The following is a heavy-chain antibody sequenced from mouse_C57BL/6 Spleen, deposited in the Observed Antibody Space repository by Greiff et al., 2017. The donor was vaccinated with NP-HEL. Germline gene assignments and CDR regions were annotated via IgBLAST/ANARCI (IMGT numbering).Heavy chain of an antibody. Sequence: EVQLQQSGAELVKPGASVKLSCTASGFNIKDYYMHWVKQRTEQGLEWIGRIDPEDGETKYAPKFQGKATITADTSSNTAYLQLGSLTSEDSAVYYCAFICYDGSSYGYFDYWGQGTTLTDSS. D-gene: IGHD1-1*01. V-gene: IGHV14-2*01. CDR1: GFNIKDYY. CDR2: IDPEDGET. J-gene: IGHJ2*01. CDR3: AFICYDGSSYGYFDY.